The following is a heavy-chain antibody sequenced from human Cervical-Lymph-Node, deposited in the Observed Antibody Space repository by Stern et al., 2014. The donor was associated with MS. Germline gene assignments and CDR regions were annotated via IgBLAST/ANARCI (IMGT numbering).Heavy chain of an antibody. D-gene: IGHD2-8*01. J-gene: IGHJ6*02. Sequence: QLQLQESGPGLVKPSGTLSLTCAVSGDSIRSNNWWSWVRQSPGKGLEWIGKVYESGSTKFNPSLESRVSISVDKSKNQFSLTVTSLTPADTAVYYCARVRGNCTITNCYYSSGMDVWGQGTTVTVSS. CDR1: GDSIRSNNW. V-gene: IGHV4-4*02. CDR3: ARVRGNCTITNCYYSSGMDV. CDR2: VYESGST.